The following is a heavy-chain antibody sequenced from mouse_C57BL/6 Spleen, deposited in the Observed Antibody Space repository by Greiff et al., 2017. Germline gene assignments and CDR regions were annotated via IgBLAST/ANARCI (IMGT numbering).Heavy chain of an antibody. D-gene: IGHD1-1*01. CDR1: GYTFTSYW. J-gene: IGHJ1*03. CDR3: ARSTVVAHWYFDV. CDR2: IDPSDSYT. V-gene: IGHV1-69*01. Sequence: VQLQQPGAELVMPGASVKLSCKASGYTFTSYWMHWVKQRPGQGLEWIGEIDPSDSYTNYNQKFKGKSTLTVDKSSSTAYMQLSSLTSEDSAVYYCARSTVVAHWYFDVWGTGTTVTVSS.